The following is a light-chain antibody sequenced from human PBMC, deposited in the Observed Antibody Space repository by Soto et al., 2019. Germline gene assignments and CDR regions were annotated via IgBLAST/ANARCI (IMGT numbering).Light chain of an antibody. CDR2: GAS. Sequence: EIVMTQSPATLSVSPGERATLSCRASQSVSSNLAWYQQKPGQAPRLLIYGASTRATGIPARFSGSGSGTEFTLTISSLQSEDFAVYYCQQYNNWPPLTFGGGTKVVI. CDR1: QSVSSN. CDR3: QQYNNWPPLT. V-gene: IGKV3-15*01. J-gene: IGKJ4*01.